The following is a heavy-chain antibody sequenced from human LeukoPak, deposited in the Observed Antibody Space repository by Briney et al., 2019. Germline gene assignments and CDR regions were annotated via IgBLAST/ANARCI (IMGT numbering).Heavy chain of an antibody. Sequence: GGSLRLSCAASGFTFSSYSMNWVRQAPGKGLEWGASISSSSSYIYYADSVKGRFTISRDNAKNSLYLQMNSLRAEDTAVYYCARDPTYYYDSSGYYEGVDYWGQGTLVTVSS. J-gene: IGHJ4*02. CDR3: ARDPTYYYDSSGYYEGVDY. D-gene: IGHD3-22*01. CDR2: ISSSSSYI. V-gene: IGHV3-21*01. CDR1: GFTFSSYS.